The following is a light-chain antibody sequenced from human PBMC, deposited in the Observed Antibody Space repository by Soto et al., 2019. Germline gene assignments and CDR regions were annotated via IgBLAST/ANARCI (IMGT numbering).Light chain of an antibody. Sequence: DTQMTQSPSSVSAAVGDTVTITCRPSQGISVWLAWYQLRPGQAPKLLIYATSRVHGVPSRFAGRGSETDFTLTINNLQPEDSAIYYCQQGNSFPWTVGQGTKVDIK. J-gene: IGKJ1*01. CDR1: QGISVW. V-gene: IGKV1-12*01. CDR2: ATS. CDR3: QQGNSFPWT.